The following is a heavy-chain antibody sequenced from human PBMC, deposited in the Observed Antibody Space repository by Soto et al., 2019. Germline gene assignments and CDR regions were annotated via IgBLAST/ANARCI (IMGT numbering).Heavy chain of an antibody. V-gene: IGHV1-69*01. CDR3: AREKDHDYSINYAFDI. D-gene: IGHD4-4*01. J-gene: IGHJ3*02. Sequence: QVQLVQSGAEVKKPGSSVKVSCKASGGTFSSYAISWVRQAPGQGLEWMGGIIPIFGTANYAQKFQGRVTITADESASTAYMELSSLRSEDTAVYYCAREKDHDYSINYAFDIWGQGTMVTVSS. CDR2: IIPIFGTA. CDR1: GGTFSSYA.